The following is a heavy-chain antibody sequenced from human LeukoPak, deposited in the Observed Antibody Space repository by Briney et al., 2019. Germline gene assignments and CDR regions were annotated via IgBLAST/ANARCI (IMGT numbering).Heavy chain of an antibody. CDR2: IYYSGST. Sequence: PSETLSLTCTVSGGSISSYYWSWIRQPPGKGLEWIGYIYYSGSTNYNPSLKGRVTISVDTSKNQFSLKLSSVTAADTAVYYCARSPFYFDYWGQGTLVTVSS. V-gene: IGHV4-59*01. CDR3: ARSPFYFDY. CDR1: GGSISSYY. J-gene: IGHJ4*02.